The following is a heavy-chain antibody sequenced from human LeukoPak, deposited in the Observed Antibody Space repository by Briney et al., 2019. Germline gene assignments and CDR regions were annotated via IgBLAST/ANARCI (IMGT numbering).Heavy chain of an antibody. V-gene: IGHV3-7*01. Sequence: GGPLRLTCNASGFRFDMCRMTWARQAPGKGLEWVATIKQDGSETHYVDSVKGRFTISRDNARNSVHSQMNSLSVDDTAIYYCARCRPGYSTVPGESWSYIWGQGTLVTVSS. CDR3: ARCRPGYSTVPGESWSYI. D-gene: IGHD5-18*01. J-gene: IGHJ4*02. CDR1: GFRFDMCR. CDR2: IKQDGSET.